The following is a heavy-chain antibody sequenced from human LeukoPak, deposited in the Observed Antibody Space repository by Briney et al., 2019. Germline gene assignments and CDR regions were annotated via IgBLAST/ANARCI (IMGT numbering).Heavy chain of an antibody. CDR1: GGSITSDSYY. CDR3: ARLGTYSGNLVDN. J-gene: IGHJ4*02. D-gene: IGHD5-12*01. V-gene: IGHV4-39*01. CDR2: IKYGGTT. Sequence: SETLSLTCTVSGGSITSDSYYWVWVRQPTGKGLEWTGSIKYGGTTFYSSSLQSRITLSMDASKNQFSLRLTSVTAADTAVYYCARLGTYSGNLVDNWGQGTLVTVSS.